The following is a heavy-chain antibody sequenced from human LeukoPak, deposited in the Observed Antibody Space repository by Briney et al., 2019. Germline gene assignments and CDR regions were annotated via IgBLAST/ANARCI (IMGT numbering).Heavy chain of an antibody. CDR1: GFTFSSYA. Sequence: GGSLRLSCAASGFTFSSYAMSWVRQAPGKGLEWVSAISGRDSTTYYADSVKGRFTISRDKSKNTLYLQMNSLRAEDTAVYYCARDLDYWGQGTLVTVSS. CDR3: ARDLDY. J-gene: IGHJ4*02. CDR2: ISGRDSTT. V-gene: IGHV3-23*01.